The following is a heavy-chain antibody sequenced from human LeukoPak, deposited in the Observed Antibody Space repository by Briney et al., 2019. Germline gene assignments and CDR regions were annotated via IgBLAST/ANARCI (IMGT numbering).Heavy chain of an antibody. D-gene: IGHD6-19*01. Sequence: PGKSLRLSCAASGFTFSSHGMHWVRQAPGKGLEWVSSISGSGGSTYYADSVKGRFTISRDNSKNTLYLQVNSLRAEDTAVYYCAKDTQWLALPGAANYYFDYWGQGTLVTVSS. CDR2: ISGSGGST. CDR1: GFTFSSHG. CDR3: AKDTQWLALPGAANYYFDY. V-gene: IGHV3-23*01. J-gene: IGHJ4*02.